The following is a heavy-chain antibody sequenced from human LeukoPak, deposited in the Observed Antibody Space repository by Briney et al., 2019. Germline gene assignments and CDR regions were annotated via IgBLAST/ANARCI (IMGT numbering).Heavy chain of an antibody. D-gene: IGHD3-10*01. CDR1: GYSFTSYW. V-gene: IGHV5-51*01. CDR2: IYPGDSDT. Sequence: GESLKISCKGSGYSFTSYWIGWVRQMPGKGLEWMGIIYPGDSDTRYSPSFQGQVTISADKSISTAYLQWSSLKASDTAMYYCARSPHSFGDDHYYYGMDVWGQGTTVTVSS. CDR3: ARSPHSFGDDHYYYGMDV. J-gene: IGHJ6*02.